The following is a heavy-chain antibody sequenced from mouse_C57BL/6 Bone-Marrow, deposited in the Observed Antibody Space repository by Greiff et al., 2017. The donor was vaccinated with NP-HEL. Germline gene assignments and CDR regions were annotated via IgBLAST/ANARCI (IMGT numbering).Heavy chain of an antibody. J-gene: IGHJ1*03. V-gene: IGHV1-54*01. CDR1: GYAFTNYL. Sequence: QVQLKQSGAELVRPGTSVKVSCKASGYAFTNYLIEWVKQRPGQGLEWIGVINPGSGGTNYNEKFKGKATLTADKSSSTAYMQLSSLTSEDSAVYFCAFYGSKDWYFDVWGTGTTVTVSS. D-gene: IGHD1-1*01. CDR2: INPGSGGT. CDR3: AFYGSKDWYFDV.